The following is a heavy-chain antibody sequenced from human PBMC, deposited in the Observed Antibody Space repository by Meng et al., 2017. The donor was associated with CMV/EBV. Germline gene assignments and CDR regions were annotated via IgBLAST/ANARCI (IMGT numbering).Heavy chain of an antibody. CDR1: VGTFSSYA. CDR3: ARGYYYDSSGHRDYYYYYGMDV. D-gene: IGHD3-22*01. CDR2: IIPIFGTA. V-gene: IGHV1-69*05. J-gene: IGHJ6*02. Sequence: SVKVSCKASVGTFSSYAISWVRQAPGQGLEWMGGIIPIFGTANYAQKFQGRVTITTDESTSTAYMELSSLRSEDTAVYYCARGYYYDSSGHRDYYYYYGMDVWGQGTTVTVSS.